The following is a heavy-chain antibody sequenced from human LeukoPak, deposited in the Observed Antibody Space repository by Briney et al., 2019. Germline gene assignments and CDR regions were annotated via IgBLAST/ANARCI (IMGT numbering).Heavy chain of an antibody. D-gene: IGHD4-23*01. CDR1: GFTFSSYG. CDR2: IWYDGSNK. J-gene: IGHJ4*02. CDR3: ARGSAVVNPYYFDY. Sequence: GGSLRLSCAASGFTFSSYGMHWVRQAPGKGLEWVAVIWYDGSNKYYADSVKGRFTISRDNSKNTLYLQMNSLRAEDTAVYYCARGSAVVNPYYFDYWGQGTLVTVSS. V-gene: IGHV3-33*01.